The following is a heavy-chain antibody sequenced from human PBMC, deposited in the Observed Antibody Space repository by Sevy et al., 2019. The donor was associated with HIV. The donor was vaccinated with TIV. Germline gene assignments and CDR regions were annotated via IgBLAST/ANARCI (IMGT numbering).Heavy chain of an antibody. Sequence: ASVKVSSKASGYTFTSYDINWVRQATGQGLEWMGWMNPNSGNTGYAQKFQGRVTMTRNTSISTAYMKLRSLRFEDPDVYFCARGHSGYVSWGQGTLVNVSS. CDR2: MNPNSGNT. V-gene: IGHV1-8*01. CDR3: ARGHSGYVS. CDR1: GYTFTSYD. J-gene: IGHJ4*02. D-gene: IGHD5-12*01.